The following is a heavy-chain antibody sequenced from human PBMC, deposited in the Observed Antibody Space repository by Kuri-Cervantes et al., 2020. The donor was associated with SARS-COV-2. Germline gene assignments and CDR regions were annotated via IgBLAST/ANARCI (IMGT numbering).Heavy chain of an antibody. V-gene: IGHV3-7*01. CDR3: AREFRSFTMIVADAFDI. Sequence: GESLKISCAASGFAFSSYWMSWVRQAPGKGLEWVANVKQDGSEEYYVDSVKGRFTISRDDATNSLYLQMNSLRAEDTAVYYCAREFRSFTMIVADAFDIWGQGTMVTVSS. CDR2: VKQDGSEE. D-gene: IGHD3-22*01. J-gene: IGHJ3*02. CDR1: GFAFSSYW.